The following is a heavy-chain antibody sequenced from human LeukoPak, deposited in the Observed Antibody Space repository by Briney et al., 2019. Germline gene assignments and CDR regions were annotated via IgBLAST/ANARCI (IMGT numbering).Heavy chain of an antibody. CDR2: ISWNSGSI. CDR1: GFTFDDYA. D-gene: IGHD4-17*01. CDR3: AKDRYGDYPDALDY. V-gene: IGHV3-9*01. Sequence: SGGSLRLSCAASGFTFDDYAMHWVRQAPGKGLEWVSGISWNSGSIGYADSVKGRFTISRDNAKNSLYLQMNSLRAEDTVLYYCAKDRYGDYPDALDYWGQGTLVTLSS. J-gene: IGHJ4*02.